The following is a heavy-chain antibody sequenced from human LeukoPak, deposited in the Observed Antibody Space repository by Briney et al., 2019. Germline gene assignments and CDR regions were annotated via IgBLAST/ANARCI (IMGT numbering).Heavy chain of an antibody. CDR3: ARRYYDTRGYYYDL. CDR2: IYYTGST. D-gene: IGHD3-22*01. J-gene: IGHJ5*02. V-gene: IGHV4-59*08. CDR1: GGSIGDYF. Sequence: SETLSLTCTVSGGSIGDYFWTWFRQPPGKGLEWVGYIYYTGSTNYSSSLKSRVTMSVETSKNQFSLNLSSVTAADTAVYYCARRYYDTRGYYYDLWGPGTLVTVSS.